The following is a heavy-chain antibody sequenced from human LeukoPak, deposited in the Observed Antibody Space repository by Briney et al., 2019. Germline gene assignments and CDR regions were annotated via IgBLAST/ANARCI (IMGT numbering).Heavy chain of an antibody. J-gene: IGHJ4*02. V-gene: IGHV3-23*01. CDR3: AKDDYDYVWGSYRYAFVDY. CDR2: ISGSGGST. Sequence: GGSLRLSCAASGFTFSSYATSWVRQAPGKGLEWVSAISGSGGSTYYADSVKGRFTISRDNSKNTLYLQMNSLRAEDTAVYYCAKDDYDYVWGSYRYAFVDYWGQGTLVTVSS. D-gene: IGHD3-16*02. CDR1: GFTFSSYA.